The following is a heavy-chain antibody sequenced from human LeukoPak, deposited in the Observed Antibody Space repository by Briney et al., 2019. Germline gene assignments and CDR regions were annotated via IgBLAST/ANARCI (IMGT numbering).Heavy chain of an antibody. J-gene: IGHJ4*02. CDR2: IYYSGST. Sequence: SETLSLTCTVSGGSISSSSYYWGWIRQPPGKGLEWIGSIYYSGSTYYNPSLKSRVTISVDTSKNQFSLNLSSVTAADTAMYFCARLPPEADDYWGQGTLVTVSS. V-gene: IGHV4-39*01. CDR3: ARLPPEADDY. CDR1: GGSISSSSYY.